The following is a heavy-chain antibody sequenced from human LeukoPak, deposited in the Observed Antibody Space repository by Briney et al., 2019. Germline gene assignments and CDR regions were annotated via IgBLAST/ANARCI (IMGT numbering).Heavy chain of an antibody. CDR1: GITLSNYG. CDR2: ISDSGGRT. V-gene: IGHV3-23*01. Sequence: PGGSLRLSCAVSGITLSNYGMSWVRQAPGKGLEWVAGISDSGGRTKYADYVKGRFTISRDNSKNTLYLQMNSLRAEDTAVYFCAKRGVAIRVILVGFHKEAYYFDSWGQGALVTVSS. D-gene: IGHD3-22*01. CDR3: AKRGVAIRVILVGFHKEAYYFDS. J-gene: IGHJ4*02.